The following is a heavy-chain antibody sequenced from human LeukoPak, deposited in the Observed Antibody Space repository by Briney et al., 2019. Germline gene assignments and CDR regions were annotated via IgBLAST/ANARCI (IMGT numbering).Heavy chain of an antibody. D-gene: IGHD6-19*01. CDR1: GGSFSGYY. V-gene: IGHV4-34*01. Sequence: SETLSLTCAVYGGSFSGYYWSWIRQPPGKGLEWIGEINHSGSTNYNPSLKSRVTISVDTSKNQLSLKLSSVTAADTAVYYCARAPISSGWYGTGDWFDPWGQGTLVTVSS. CDR3: ARAPISSGWYGTGDWFDP. J-gene: IGHJ5*02. CDR2: INHSGST.